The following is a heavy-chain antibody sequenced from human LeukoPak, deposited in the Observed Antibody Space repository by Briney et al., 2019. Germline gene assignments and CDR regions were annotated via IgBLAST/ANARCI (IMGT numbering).Heavy chain of an antibody. D-gene: IGHD1-26*01. J-gene: IGHJ4*02. V-gene: IGHV4-39*07. CDR1: GGSISSSSYY. CDR3: ATTTIRLGY. Sequence: SETLSLTCTVSGGSISSSSYYWGWIRQPPGNGLEWIGSIYYSGTTYYNPSLKSRVTISVDTSKNQFSLKLRSVTAADTAVYYCATTTIRLGYWGQGTLVTVSS. CDR2: IYYSGTT.